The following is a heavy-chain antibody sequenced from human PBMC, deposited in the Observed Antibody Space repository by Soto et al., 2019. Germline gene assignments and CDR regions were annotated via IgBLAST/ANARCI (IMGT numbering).Heavy chain of an antibody. CDR2: IYHGGST. Sequence: QVQLQESGPGLVKPPGTLSLTCTVSSGSITSSKWWSWVRQPPGKGLEWIGEIYHGGSTNYNPSLKGRVTISVDKSTNQFSLQLISVTAADTAVYYCASHLTMSGTRGFDSWGQGTLVTVSS. V-gene: IGHV4-4*03. CDR3: ASHLTMSGTRGFDS. CDR1: SGSITSSKW. J-gene: IGHJ4*02. D-gene: IGHD6-13*01.